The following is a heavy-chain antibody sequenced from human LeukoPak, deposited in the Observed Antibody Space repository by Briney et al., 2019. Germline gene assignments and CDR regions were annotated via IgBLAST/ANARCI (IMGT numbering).Heavy chain of an antibody. J-gene: IGHJ5*02. CDR2: IYHSGST. Sequence: SETLSLTCTVSGYSISSGYYWGWIRQPPGKGLEWIGSIYHSGSTYYNPSLKSRVTISVDTSKNQFSLKLSSVTAADTAVYYCARAMSWFDPWGQGTLVTVSS. CDR3: ARAMSWFDP. V-gene: IGHV4-38-2*02. CDR1: GYSISSGYY. D-gene: IGHD3-22*01.